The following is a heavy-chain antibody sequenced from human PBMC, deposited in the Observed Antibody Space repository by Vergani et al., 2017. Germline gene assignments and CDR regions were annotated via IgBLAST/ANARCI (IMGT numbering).Heavy chain of an antibody. D-gene: IGHD1-26*01. J-gene: IGHJ6*02. Sequence: VQLLESGGGLVQPGGSLRLSCAASGFTFSSYGMHWVRQAPGKGLEWVAVISYDGSNKYYADSVKGRFTISRDNSKNTLYLQMNSLRAEDTAVYYCARDLRSGSYYYYYGMDVWGQGTTVTVSS. CDR2: ISYDGSNK. V-gene: IGHV3-30*03. CDR3: ARDLRSGSYYYYYGMDV. CDR1: GFTFSSYG.